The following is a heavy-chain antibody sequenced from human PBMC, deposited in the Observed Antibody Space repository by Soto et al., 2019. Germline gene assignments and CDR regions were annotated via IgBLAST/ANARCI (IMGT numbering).Heavy chain of an antibody. CDR1: GYTFTSYA. V-gene: IGHV1-3*01. D-gene: IGHD2-15*01. Sequence: EASVKVSCKASGYTFTSYAMHWVRQAPGQRLEWMGWINAGNGNTKYSQKFQGRVTITRDTSASTAYMELSSLRSEDTAVYYCARGRLLAAIDYWGQGTLVTVSS. CDR3: ARGRLLAAIDY. J-gene: IGHJ4*02. CDR2: INAGNGNT.